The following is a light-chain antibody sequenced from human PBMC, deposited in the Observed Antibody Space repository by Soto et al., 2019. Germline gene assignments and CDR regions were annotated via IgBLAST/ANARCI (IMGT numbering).Light chain of an antibody. CDR2: AAS. V-gene: IGKV1-39*01. CDR3: QLSDSSLT. J-gene: IGKJ5*01. Sequence: DIQMTQSPSSLSASVGSRVTITCRASRGVGSFLNWYQQKPGKAPKRLIYAASNLQSGVPSRFSGSGSGTEFTLTINSLQPEDLATYYCQLSDSSLTFGQGTRLEIE. CDR1: RGVGSF.